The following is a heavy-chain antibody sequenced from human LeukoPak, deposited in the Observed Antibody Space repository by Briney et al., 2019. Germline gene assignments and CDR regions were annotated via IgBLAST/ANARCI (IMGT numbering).Heavy chain of an antibody. CDR2: IYYSGST. CDR3: ARSDSGGYYNGY. V-gene: IGHV4-59*01. Sequence: PSETLSLTCSVSGGSISNYYWSWIRQSPGEGLEWIGNIYYSGSTNYHPSLESRVTISVDTSKDEFSLKMSSVTTADTAVYYCARSDSGGYYNGYWGQGTLVTVSS. J-gene: IGHJ4*02. CDR1: GGSISNYY. D-gene: IGHD3-22*01.